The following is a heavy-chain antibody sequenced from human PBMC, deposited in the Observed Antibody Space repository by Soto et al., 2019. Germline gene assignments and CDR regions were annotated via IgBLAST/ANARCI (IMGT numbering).Heavy chain of an antibody. V-gene: IGHV3-23*01. Sequence: GGSLRLSCAGSGFTFASYVMTWVRQAPGKGLEWVSSISATGGSTYYAGSVKGRFTISRDNSKNTLFLQMNSLRAEDTAIYYCANAEHPRRSIGFDYWGQGALVTVSS. J-gene: IGHJ4*02. CDR1: GFTFASYV. CDR3: ANAEHPRRSIGFDY. CDR2: ISATGGST. D-gene: IGHD3-16*02.